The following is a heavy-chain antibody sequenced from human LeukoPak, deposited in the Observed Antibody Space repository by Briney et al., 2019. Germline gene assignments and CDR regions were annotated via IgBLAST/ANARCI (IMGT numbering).Heavy chain of an antibody. J-gene: IGHJ3*01. D-gene: IGHD4-11*01. V-gene: IGHV4-59*12. CDR2: IYYSGST. CDR1: GGFISSYY. Sequence: SETLSLTCTVSGGFISSYYWSWIRQPPGKGLEWIGYIYYSGSTNYNPSLKSRVTISVDTSKNHFSLKLSSVTAPYTAVYYCARDLNYSGAFDVWGQGTMVTVSS. CDR3: ARDLNYSGAFDV.